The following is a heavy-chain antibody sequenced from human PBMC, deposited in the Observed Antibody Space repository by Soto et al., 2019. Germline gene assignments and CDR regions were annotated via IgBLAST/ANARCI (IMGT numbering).Heavy chain of an antibody. CDR1: GGSISSGNYY. CDR2: IYNSGGT. J-gene: IGHJ4*02. V-gene: IGHV4-31*03. CDR3: ARGLGSVTLIRGPFDY. D-gene: IGHD3-10*01. Sequence: QVQLHESGPGLVKPSQTLSLTCSVSGGSISSGNYYWSWIRQHPGKDLEWIGYIYNSGGTYYNPSLKSRVTISADTSKNQFSLNLSSVTAADTAVYYCARGLGSVTLIRGPFDYGGQGTLLSVSS.